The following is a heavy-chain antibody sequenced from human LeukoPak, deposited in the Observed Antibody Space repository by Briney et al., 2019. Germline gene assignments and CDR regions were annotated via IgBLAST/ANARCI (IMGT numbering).Heavy chain of an antibody. CDR1: GYTFTNYG. Sequence: ASVKVSCKASGYTFTNYGITWVRQAPGQGLAWMGWISAYNGNTNYEQKFQGRVTMTTDTSTSTAYMELRSLRSDDTAVYHCARDKRSRSGYEAPNWFDPWGQGTLVTVSS. J-gene: IGHJ5*02. CDR2: ISAYNGNT. D-gene: IGHD3-22*01. CDR3: ARDKRSRSGYEAPNWFDP. V-gene: IGHV1-18*01.